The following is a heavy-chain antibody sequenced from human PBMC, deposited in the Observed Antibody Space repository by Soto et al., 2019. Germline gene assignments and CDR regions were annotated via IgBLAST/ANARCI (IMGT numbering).Heavy chain of an antibody. J-gene: IGHJ4*02. Sequence: GGSLRLSCAASGFTFSDYYMSWIRQAPGKGLEWVSYISSSGSTIYYADSVKGRFTISRDNAKNSLYLQMNSLRAEDTAVYYCAREVSYGDKLIDYWGQGTLVTVSS. V-gene: IGHV3-11*01. D-gene: IGHD4-17*01. CDR1: GFTFSDYY. CDR3: AREVSYGDKLIDY. CDR2: ISSSGSTI.